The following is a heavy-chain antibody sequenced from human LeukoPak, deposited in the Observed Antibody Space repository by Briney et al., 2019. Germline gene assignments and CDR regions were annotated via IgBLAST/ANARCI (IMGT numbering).Heavy chain of an antibody. V-gene: IGHV3-30-3*02. Sequence: GGSLRLSCAASEFTFSNYAMHWVRQAPGKGLEWVAVISYDGTNKYYGDSVKGRFTISRDNSKNTLYLQMNSLRAEDTAVYYCAKTADIVATIGGYFDYWGQGTLVTVSS. J-gene: IGHJ4*02. CDR3: AKTADIVATIGGYFDY. CDR2: ISYDGTNK. CDR1: EFTFSNYA. D-gene: IGHD5-12*01.